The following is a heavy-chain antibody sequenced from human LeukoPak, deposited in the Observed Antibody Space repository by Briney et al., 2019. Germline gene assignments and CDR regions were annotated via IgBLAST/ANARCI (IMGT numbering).Heavy chain of an antibody. CDR2: INYSGTT. J-gene: IGHJ4*02. V-gene: IGHV4-39*01. Sequence: SETLSLTCTVSSGSFSSSSYCCGWIRPPPGVGLEWVTTINYSGTTYYHPSLKSLATASVTPTNKLSYQKPSSLTAAKTVLYFCVRLRGGVQLCWDCGQRTLVTVSS. D-gene: IGHD1-1*01. CDR3: VRLRGGVQLCWD. CDR1: SGSFSSSSYC.